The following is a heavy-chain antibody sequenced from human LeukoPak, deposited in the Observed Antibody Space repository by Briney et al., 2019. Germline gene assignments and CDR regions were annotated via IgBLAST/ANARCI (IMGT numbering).Heavy chain of an antibody. J-gene: IGHJ4*02. CDR1: GYTFTGYY. V-gene: IGHV1-2*06. CDR3: ARGARSTWAWGD. Sequence: ASVKVSCKASGYTFTGYYMHWVRQAPGQGLEWMGRINPNSGGTNYAQKFQGRVTMTRDTSVSTAYMELSRLRSDDTAMYYCARGARSTWAWGDWGQGTLVTVSS. D-gene: IGHD2-2*01. CDR2: INPNSGGT.